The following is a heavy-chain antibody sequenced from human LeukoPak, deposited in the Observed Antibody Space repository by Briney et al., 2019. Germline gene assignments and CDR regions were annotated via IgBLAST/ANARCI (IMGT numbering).Heavy chain of an antibody. Sequence: PSETLTLTCAVYGGSLSGYYWSWIRQPPGKGLEWIGESNHSGSTNYNPSLKSRVTISVDTSKNQFSLKLSSVTAADTAVYYCARGGSLARSGYYGMDVWGQGTTVTVSS. CDR3: ARGGSLARSGYYGMDV. CDR2: SNHSGST. CDR1: GGSLSGYY. D-gene: IGHD2-15*01. J-gene: IGHJ6*02. V-gene: IGHV4-34*01.